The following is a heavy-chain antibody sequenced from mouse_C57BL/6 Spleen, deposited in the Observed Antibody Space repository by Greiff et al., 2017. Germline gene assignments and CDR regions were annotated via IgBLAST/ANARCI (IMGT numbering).Heavy chain of an antibody. CDR2: IYPGSGNT. J-gene: IGHJ2*01. CDR3: ARGAVVAHYFDD. CDR1: GYSFTSYY. D-gene: IGHD1-1*01. V-gene: IGHV1-66*01. Sequence: VQLQQSGPELVKPGASVKISCKASGYSFTSYYIHWVKQRPGQGLEWIGWIYPGSGNTKYNEKFKGKATMTADTSSSTAYMQLSSLTSEDSAVYYCARGAVVAHYFDDWGQGTTLTVSS.